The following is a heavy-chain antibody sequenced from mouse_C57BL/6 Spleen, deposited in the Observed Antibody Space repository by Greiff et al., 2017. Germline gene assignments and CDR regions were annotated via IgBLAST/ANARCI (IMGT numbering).Heavy chain of an antibody. CDR1: GFTFSDYG. V-gene: IGHV5-17*01. D-gene: IGHD1-1*01. Sequence: EVKLVESGGGLVKPGGSLKLSCAASGFTFSDYGMHWVRQAPEKGLEWVAYISSGSSTIYYADTVKGRFTISRDNAKNTLFLQMTSLRSEDTAMYYCARKSYYYGSDWYFDVWGTGTTVTVSS. J-gene: IGHJ1*03. CDR2: ISSGSSTI. CDR3: ARKSYYYGSDWYFDV.